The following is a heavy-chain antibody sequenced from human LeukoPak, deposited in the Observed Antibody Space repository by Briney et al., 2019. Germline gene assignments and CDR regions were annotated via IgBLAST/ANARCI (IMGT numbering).Heavy chain of an antibody. CDR2: IYYSGGT. V-gene: IGHV4-59*08. D-gene: IGHD3-9*01. CDR1: GGSISSYY. J-gene: IGHJ4*02. Sequence: SETLSLTCTVSGGSISSYYWSWIRQPPGKGLEGIGYIYYSGGTNYNPSLKRRVTISVDTSKNQFSLRLTSVTAAHTAVYYCARLRDDILTGYHFDYWGQGTLVTVSS. CDR3: ARLRDDILTGYHFDY.